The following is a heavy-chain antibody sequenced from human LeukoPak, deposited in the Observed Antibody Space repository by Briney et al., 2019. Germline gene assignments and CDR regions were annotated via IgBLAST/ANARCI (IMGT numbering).Heavy chain of an antibody. D-gene: IGHD6-19*01. CDR3: ATAVAGRNPYYYYYYMDV. J-gene: IGHJ6*03. CDR1: GYTFTGYY. V-gene: IGHV1-2*02. CDR2: INPNSGGT. Sequence: ASVKVSCKASGYTFTGYYMHWVRQAPGQGLEWMGWINPNSGGTNYAQKFQGRVTMTRDTSISTAYMELSRLRSDDTAVYYCATAVAGRNPYYYYYYMDVWGKGTTVTVSS.